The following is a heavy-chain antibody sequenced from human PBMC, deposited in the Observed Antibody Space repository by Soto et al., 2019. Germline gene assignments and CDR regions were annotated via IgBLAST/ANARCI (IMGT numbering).Heavy chain of an antibody. D-gene: IGHD3-16*01. CDR2: LIRSSTGI. Sequence: EVQLVESGGGLVQPGGSLRLSCAASGFTFSLYSMSLVSQDPGKGLEWVSYLIRSSTGIHYADSVKGRFTISRDDATNSMHLQMNSLRDGDTAGYYCARAVTWGLDVWGQGTTVSISS. J-gene: IGHJ6*02. CDR1: GFTFSLYS. V-gene: IGHV3-48*02. CDR3: ARAVTWGLDV.